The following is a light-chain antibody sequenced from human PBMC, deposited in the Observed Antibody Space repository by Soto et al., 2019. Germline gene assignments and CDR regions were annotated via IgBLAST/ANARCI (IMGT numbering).Light chain of an antibody. Sequence: LTQPASVSGSPGQSITISCTGTSSDVGSYNLVSWYQQHPGKAPKLMIYEGSKRPSGVSNRFSGSKSGNTASLTISGLQAEDEADYYYCSYAGSSTLVFGTGTKVTVL. CDR1: SSDVGSYNL. V-gene: IGLV2-23*01. CDR3: CSYAGSSTLV. J-gene: IGLJ1*01. CDR2: EGS.